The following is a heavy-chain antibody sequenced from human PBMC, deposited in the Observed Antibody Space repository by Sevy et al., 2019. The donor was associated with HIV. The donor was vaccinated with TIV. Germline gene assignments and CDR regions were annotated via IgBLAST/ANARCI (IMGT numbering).Heavy chain of an antibody. CDR1: GFTFSSYS. V-gene: IGHV3-21*01. Sequence: GGSLRLSCAASGFTFSSYSMNWVRQAPGKGLEWVSSITSRSSYIYYADSVKGRFTISRDNAKNSLYLQMNSLRAEDTAVYYCARSWEQQLHDAFDIWGQGTTVTVSS. D-gene: IGHD6-13*01. CDR3: ARSWEQQLHDAFDI. J-gene: IGHJ3*02. CDR2: ITSRSSYI.